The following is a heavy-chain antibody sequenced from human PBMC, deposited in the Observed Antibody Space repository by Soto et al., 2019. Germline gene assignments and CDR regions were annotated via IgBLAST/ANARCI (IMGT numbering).Heavy chain of an antibody. CDR1: GFTFEDHG. J-gene: IGHJ3*02. Sequence: PGGSLRLSCAASGFTFEDHGMTWVRQVPGKGLEWVAEINWSGSSTSYADSVKGRFTISRDNAKNSLYIQMNSLRAEDTALYFCARDGGVAVAVDASDIWGQGTMVTVSS. D-gene: IGHD6-19*01. V-gene: IGHV3-20*04. CDR3: ARDGGVAVAVDASDI. CDR2: INWSGSST.